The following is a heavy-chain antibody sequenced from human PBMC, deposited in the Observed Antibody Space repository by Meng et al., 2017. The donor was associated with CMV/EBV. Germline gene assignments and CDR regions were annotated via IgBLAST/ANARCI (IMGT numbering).Heavy chain of an antibody. V-gene: IGHV4-4*07. CDR2: IYTSGST. CDR3: ARHGDTAMVVGIDY. D-gene: IGHD5-18*01. CDR1: GGSISSYY. J-gene: IGHJ4*02. Sequence: VQLQESGPGLVKPSETLSLTCTVSGGSISSYYWSWIRQPAGKGLELIGRIYTSGSTNNNPSLKSRVTMSVDTSKNQFSLKLSYVTAADTAVYYCARHGDTAMVVGIDYWGQGTLVTVSS.